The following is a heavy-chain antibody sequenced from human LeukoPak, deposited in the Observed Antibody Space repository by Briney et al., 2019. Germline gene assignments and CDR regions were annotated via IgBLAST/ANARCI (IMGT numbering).Heavy chain of an antibody. D-gene: IGHD6-13*01. V-gene: IGHV1-2*04. J-gene: IGHJ4*02. Sequence: GASVKVSCKASGYTFTGYYMHWVRQAPGQGLEWMGWINPNSGGTNYAQKFQGWVTMTRDTSISTAYMELSRLRSDDTAVYYCARGVVAAAGTDYYFDYWGQGTLVTVSS. CDR3: ARGVVAAAGTDYYFDY. CDR1: GYTFTGYY. CDR2: INPNSGGT.